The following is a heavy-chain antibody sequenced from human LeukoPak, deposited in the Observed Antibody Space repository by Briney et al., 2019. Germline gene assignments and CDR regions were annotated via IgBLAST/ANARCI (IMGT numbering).Heavy chain of an antibody. J-gene: IGHJ4*02. V-gene: IGHV3-72*01. CDR1: GFTLSDHY. CDR3: AKDPGVVPAHYFDY. CDR2: IRNKANSYAT. Sequence: GGSLRLSCATSGFTLSDHYIDWVRQAPGKGLEWVGRIRNKANSYATEYAASVKGRFTISRDDSQNSLYLQMNSLKTEDTAVYYCAKDPGVVPAHYFDYWGQGTLVTVSS. D-gene: IGHD2-2*01.